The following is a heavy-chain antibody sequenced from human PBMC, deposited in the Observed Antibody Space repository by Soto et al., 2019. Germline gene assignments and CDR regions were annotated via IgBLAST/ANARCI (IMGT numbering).Heavy chain of an antibody. J-gene: IGHJ4*02. CDR1: GGSISSGGYY. CDR3: ARELSSYYYDSSGYPPD. V-gene: IGHV4-31*03. CDR2: IYYSGST. D-gene: IGHD3-22*01. Sequence: SETLSLTCTVSGGSISSGGYYWSWIRQHPGKGLEWIGYIYYSGSTYYNPSLKSRVTISVDTSKNQFSLKLSSVTAADTAVYYCARELSSYYYDSSGYPPDWGQGTLVTVSS.